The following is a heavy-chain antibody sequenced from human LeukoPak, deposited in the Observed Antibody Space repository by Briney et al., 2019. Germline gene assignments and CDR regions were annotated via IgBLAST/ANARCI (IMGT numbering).Heavy chain of an antibody. CDR3: ARDRAAYYDILTGYFNNWFDP. CDR1: GFTFSSDA. J-gene: IGHJ5*02. V-gene: IGHV3-30*04. D-gene: IGHD3-9*01. Sequence: GGSLRLSCAASGFTFSSDAMHWVRQAPGKGLEWVAVISYDGSNKYYADSVKGRFTISRDNSKNTLYLQMNSLRAEDTAVYYCARDRAAYYDILTGYFNNWFDPWGQGTLVNVSS. CDR2: ISYDGSNK.